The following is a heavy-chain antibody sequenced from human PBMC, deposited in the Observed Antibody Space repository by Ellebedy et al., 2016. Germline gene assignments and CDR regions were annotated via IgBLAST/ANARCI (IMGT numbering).Heavy chain of an antibody. V-gene: IGHV4-61*02. D-gene: IGHD1-14*01. CDR1: GGSISSGDYY. CDR3: ARAPRPPGYYYYYMDV. CDR2: IYTSGST. J-gene: IGHJ6*03. Sequence: SETLSLTXTVSGGSISSGDYYWGWIRQPPGKGLEWIGRIYTSGSTNYNPSLKSQVTMSVDTSKNQFSLKLSSVTAADTAVYYCARAPRPPGYYYYYMDVWGKGTTVTVSS.